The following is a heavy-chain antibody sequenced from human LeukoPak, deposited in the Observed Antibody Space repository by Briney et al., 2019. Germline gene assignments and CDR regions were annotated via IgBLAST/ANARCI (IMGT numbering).Heavy chain of an antibody. V-gene: IGHV4-61*02. Sequence: SETLSLTCTVSGGSISSGSYYWSWIRQPAGKGLEWIGRIYTSGSTNYNPSLKSRVTISVDTSKNQFSLKLSSVTAADTAVYYCARDRSSSWYDPPFDPWGQGTLVTVSS. D-gene: IGHD6-13*01. CDR2: IYTSGST. J-gene: IGHJ5*02. CDR3: ARDRSSSWYDPPFDP. CDR1: GGSISSGSYY.